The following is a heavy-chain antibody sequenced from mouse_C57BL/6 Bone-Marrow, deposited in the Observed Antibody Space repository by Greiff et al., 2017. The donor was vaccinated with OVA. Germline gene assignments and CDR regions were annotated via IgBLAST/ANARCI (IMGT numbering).Heavy chain of an antibody. CDR2: IDPETGGT. J-gene: IGHJ3*01. CDR1: GYTFTDYE. CDR3: TVGRFAY. V-gene: IGHV1-15*01. Sequence: VQLQQPGAELVRPGASVTLSCKASGYTFTDYEMHWVKQTPVHGLEWIGAIDPETGGTAYHQKFKGKAILTADKSSSTAYMELRSLTSEDSAVYYCTVGRFAYWGQGTLVTVSA.